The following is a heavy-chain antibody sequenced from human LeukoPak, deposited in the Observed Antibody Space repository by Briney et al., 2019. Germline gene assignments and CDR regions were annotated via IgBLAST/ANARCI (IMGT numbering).Heavy chain of an antibody. Sequence: GESLKISCRGSGYSFTTYWIGWVRQMPGESLEWMGIIYPGDSDTRYSPSFQGQVTMSADKSINTAYLQWSSLKASDTAMYYCARRQGCSSTSCPPDYWGQGTLVTVSS. V-gene: IGHV5-51*01. J-gene: IGHJ4*02. CDR2: IYPGDSDT. CDR3: ARRQGCSSTSCPPDY. D-gene: IGHD2-2*01. CDR1: GYSFTTYW.